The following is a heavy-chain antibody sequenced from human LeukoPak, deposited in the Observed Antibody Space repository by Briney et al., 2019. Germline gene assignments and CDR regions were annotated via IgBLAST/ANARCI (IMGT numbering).Heavy chain of an antibody. D-gene: IGHD6-25*01. V-gene: IGHV5-51*01. CDR2: IFPGDSDL. CDR3: ARLLAAPYYINF. CDR1: GYRFSDYW. J-gene: IGHJ4*02. Sequence: GESLKISCVGSGYRFSDYWIGWVRQIPGKGLEWMALIFPGDSDLRYNPSFEGQVTISVDTSIDTAYLQWSSVKASDTAMYYCARLLAAPYYINFWGQGTLVTVSS.